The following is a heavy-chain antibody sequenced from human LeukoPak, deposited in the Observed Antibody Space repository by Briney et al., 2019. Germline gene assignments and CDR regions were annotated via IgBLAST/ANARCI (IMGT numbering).Heavy chain of an antibody. D-gene: IGHD2-15*01. CDR3: ARDGFVGAADY. CDR1: EFTFSGYC. Sequence: PGGSLRLSCGASEFTFSGYCKNWVREAPGKGPEWGANIKQDGSENHYVDSMKGRFTTSRDNAKHSLFMQMNSLRVEDTAVFYCARDGFVGAADYWGQGTLVTVSS. V-gene: IGHV3-7*01. J-gene: IGHJ4*02. CDR2: IKQDGSEN.